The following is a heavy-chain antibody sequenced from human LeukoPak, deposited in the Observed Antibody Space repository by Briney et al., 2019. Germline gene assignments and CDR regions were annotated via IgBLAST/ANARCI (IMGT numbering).Heavy chain of an antibody. CDR3: AKDLLGSYHTFDY. J-gene: IGHJ4*02. CDR2: IRYDGSNK. D-gene: IGHD1-26*01. CDR1: GFTFSSYG. V-gene: IGHV3-30*02. Sequence: GGSLRLSCAASGFTFSSYGMHWVRQAPGKGLEWVAFIRYDGSNKYYADSVKGRFTISRDNSKNTLYLQMNSLRAEDTAVYYCAKDLLGSYHTFDYWGQGTLVTVSS.